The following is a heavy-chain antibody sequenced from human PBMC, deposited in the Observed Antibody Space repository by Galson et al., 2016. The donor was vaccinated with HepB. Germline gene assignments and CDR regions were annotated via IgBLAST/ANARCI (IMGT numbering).Heavy chain of an antibody. J-gene: IGHJ5*02. CDR1: GGSISSSNW. CDR2: IHYRGST. V-gene: IGHV4-4*02. CDR3: ARMVQLERRGGGFDYWFDP. D-gene: IGHD1-1*01. Sequence: SETLSLTCAVSGGSISSSNWWSWVRQAPGKGLEWIGAIHYRGSTNYNPSLESRVPISRDTSKNQFSLTLISVTAADTAFYYCARMVQLERRGGGFDYWFDPWGQGTLVTVSS.